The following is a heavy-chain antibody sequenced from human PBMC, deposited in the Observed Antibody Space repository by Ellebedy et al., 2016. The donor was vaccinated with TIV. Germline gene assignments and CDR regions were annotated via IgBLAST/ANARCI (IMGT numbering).Heavy chain of an antibody. J-gene: IGHJ4*02. CDR2: ITDSGGDT. CDR1: GFTFRRYA. V-gene: IGHV3-23*01. Sequence: GGSLRLXCEASGFTFRRYAMGWVRQAPGKGLEWVSAITDSGGDTYHADSVKGRFTISRDNFKNTLYMQMNSLGAEDTAVYYCVKGSAAARPYFFDYWGQGTLVTVSS. D-gene: IGHD6-6*01. CDR3: VKGSAAARPYFFDY.